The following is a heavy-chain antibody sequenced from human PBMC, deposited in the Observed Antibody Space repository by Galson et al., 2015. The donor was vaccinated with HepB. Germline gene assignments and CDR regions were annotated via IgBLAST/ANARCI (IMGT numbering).Heavy chain of an antibody. D-gene: IGHD2-2*01. J-gene: IGHJ5*02. V-gene: IGHV3-23*01. Sequence: LRLSCAASGFTFTSYDMTWVRQAPGKGLEWVSVIDTSGGHTSYADSVKGRFTISRDNSKSTLSLQMNSLRVEETAIYYCASYRVTAGRWFDPWGQGTLVTGS. CDR1: GFTFTSYD. CDR3: ASYRVTAGRWFDP. CDR2: IDTSGGHT.